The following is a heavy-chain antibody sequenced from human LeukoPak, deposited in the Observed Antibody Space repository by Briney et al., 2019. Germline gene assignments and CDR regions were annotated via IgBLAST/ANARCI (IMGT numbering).Heavy chain of an antibody. CDR1: GGSISSYY. CDR3: ARDGSGAVAAIIPDWYFDL. Sequence: SETLSLTCTVSGGSISSYYWSWIRQPPGKGLEWIGYIYYSGSTNYNPSLKSRVTISVDTSKNQFSLKLSSVTAADTAVYYCARDGSGAVAAIIPDWYFDLWGRGTPVTVSS. D-gene: IGHD6-19*01. CDR2: IYYSGST. J-gene: IGHJ2*01. V-gene: IGHV4-59*01.